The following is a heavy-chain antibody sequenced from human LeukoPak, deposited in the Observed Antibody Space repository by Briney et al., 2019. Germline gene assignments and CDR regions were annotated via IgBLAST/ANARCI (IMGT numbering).Heavy chain of an antibody. CDR1: GGSISSGFYY. D-gene: IGHD3-9*01. V-gene: IGHV4-61*02. CDR2: IYTSGST. CDR3: ARENILRYFDY. J-gene: IGHJ4*02. Sequence: SQTLSLTCTVSGGSISSGFYYWSWVRQPAGKGLEWIGRIYTSGSTNYNPSLKSRVIISVDSSKNQFSLKLSSVTAADAAVYYCARENILRYFDYWGQGTLVTVSS.